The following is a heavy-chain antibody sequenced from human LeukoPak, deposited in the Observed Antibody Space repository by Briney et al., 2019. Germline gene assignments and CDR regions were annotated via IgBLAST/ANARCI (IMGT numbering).Heavy chain of an antibody. J-gene: IGHJ6*02. Sequence: GASVKVSCKASGYTFTGYYMHWVRQAPGQGLEWMGWVNPNSGGTNYAQKFQGRVTMTRDTSISTAYVELSRLRSDDTAVYYCYSGSYYVGVRPMGVWGQGTTVTVSS. CDR3: YSGSYYVGVRPMGV. V-gene: IGHV1-2*02. CDR2: VNPNSGGT. D-gene: IGHD1-26*01. CDR1: GYTFTGYY.